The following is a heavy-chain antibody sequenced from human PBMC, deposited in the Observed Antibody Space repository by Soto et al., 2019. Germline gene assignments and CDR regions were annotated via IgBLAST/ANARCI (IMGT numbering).Heavy chain of an antibody. V-gene: IGHV2-5*02. CDR3: THRPCSTSYAILTGYDLDAFDI. Sequence: SGPTLVNPTQTLTLTCTFSGFSLSTSGVGVAWIRQPPGKALEWLALIYWDDDKRYSPSLKSRLTITKDTSKNQVVLTMTNMDRVDTARYYCTHRPCSTSYAILTGYDLDAFDIWGQRTMVTVSS. J-gene: IGHJ3*02. CDR1: GFSLSTSGVG. D-gene: IGHD3-9*01. CDR2: IYWDDDK.